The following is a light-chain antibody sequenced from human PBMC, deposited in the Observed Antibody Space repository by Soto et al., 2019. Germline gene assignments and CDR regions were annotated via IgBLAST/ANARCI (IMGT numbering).Light chain of an antibody. V-gene: IGKV1-39*01. CDR1: QTIRKS. J-gene: IGKJ1*01. Sequence: DIQMTQSPSSLSASIGDRVTITCRASQTIRKSLTWYQQKPETAPKLLIFGASSLQSGVPSRFSASGFGTEFTLTISSLQPEDFATYHCQQSYSTPWTFGQGTKVEI. CDR3: QQSYSTPWT. CDR2: GAS.